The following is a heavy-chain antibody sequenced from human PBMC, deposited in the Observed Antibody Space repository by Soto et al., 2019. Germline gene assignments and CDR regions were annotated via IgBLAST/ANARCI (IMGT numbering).Heavy chain of an antibody. CDR3: ARHYAYYYDSSGSATGAFDI. CDR1: GYSFTSYW. J-gene: IGHJ3*02. Sequence: ESLKISCKGSGYSFTSYWISWVRQMPGKGLEWMGRIDPSDSYTNYSPSFQGHVTISADKSISTAYLQWSSLKASDTAMYYCARHYAYYYDSSGSATGAFDIWGQGTMVTVSS. CDR2: IDPSDSYT. V-gene: IGHV5-10-1*01. D-gene: IGHD3-22*01.